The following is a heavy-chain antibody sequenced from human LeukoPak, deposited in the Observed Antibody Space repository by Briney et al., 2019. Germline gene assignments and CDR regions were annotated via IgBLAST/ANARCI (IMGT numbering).Heavy chain of an antibody. CDR2: ISAYNGNT. CDR1: GYTFTSYG. D-gene: IGHD6-19*01. J-gene: IGHJ4*02. V-gene: IGHV1-18*01. CDR3: ARDRGIAVAGTTVGY. Sequence: ASVKVSCKASGYTFTSYGISWVRQAPGRGLEWMGWISAYNGNTNYAQKLQGRVTMTTDTSTSTAYMELRSLRSDDTAVYYCARDRGIAVAGTTVGYWGQGTLVTVSS.